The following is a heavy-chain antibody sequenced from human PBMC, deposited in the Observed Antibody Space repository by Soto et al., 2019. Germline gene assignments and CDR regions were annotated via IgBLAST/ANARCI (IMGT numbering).Heavy chain of an antibody. V-gene: IGHV1-46*01. CDR1: GYTFTSYY. CDR3: ARAEGTHYDILTGPPQPLDY. Sequence: ASVKVSCKASGYTFTSYYMHWVRQAPGQGLEWMGIINPSGGSTSYAQKFQGRVTITADKSTSTAYMELSSLRSEDTAVYYCARAEGTHYDILTGPPQPLDYWGQGTLVTVSS. D-gene: IGHD3-9*01. J-gene: IGHJ4*02. CDR2: INPSGGST.